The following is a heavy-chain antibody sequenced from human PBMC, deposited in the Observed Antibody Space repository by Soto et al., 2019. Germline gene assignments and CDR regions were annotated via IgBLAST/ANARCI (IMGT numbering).Heavy chain of an antibody. D-gene: IGHD2-2*03. V-gene: IGHV6-1*01. J-gene: IGHJ5*02. CDR1: GDSVSSNSAA. CDR2: TYYRSKWYN. CDR3: ARGLDIVVVPAASNWFDP. Sequence: KQSQTLSLTCAISGDSVSSNSAAWNWIRQSPSRGLEWLGRTYYRSKWYNDYAVSVKSRITINPDTSKNQFSLQLNSVNPEDTAVYYCARGLDIVVVPAASNWFDPWGQGTLVTVSS.